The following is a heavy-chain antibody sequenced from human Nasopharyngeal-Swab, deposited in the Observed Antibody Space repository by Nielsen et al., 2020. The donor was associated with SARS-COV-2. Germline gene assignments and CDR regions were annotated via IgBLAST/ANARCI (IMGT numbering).Heavy chain of an antibody. V-gene: IGHV1-3*01. CDR2: INAGNGKT. CDR3: ARDGYNWGFDY. CDR1: GYTFTSYA. Sequence: ASVKVSCKASGYTFTSYAMHWVRQAPGQRLEWMGWINAGNGKTKSSQKFQGRVTITRDTSASTAYMELSSLRSEDTAVHYCARDGYNWGFDYWGQGTLVSVYS. J-gene: IGHJ4*02. D-gene: IGHD5-24*01.